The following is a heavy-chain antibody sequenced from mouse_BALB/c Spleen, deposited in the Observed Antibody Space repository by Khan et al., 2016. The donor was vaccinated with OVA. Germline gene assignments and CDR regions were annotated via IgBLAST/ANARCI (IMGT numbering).Heavy chain of an antibody. D-gene: IGHD3-1*01. CDR3: ARGGLGLRAYAMDY. J-gene: IGHJ4*01. V-gene: IGHV1S135*01. CDR2: IDPFNGGT. CDR1: GYSFTSYY. Sequence: VQLQQPGPELMKPGASVKISCKASGYSFTSYYIHWVKQSHGKSLEWIGYIDPFNGGTSYNQKFKGKATLTLDKSSSTAYMHLSSLTSEDSAVYYCARGGLGLRAYAMDYWGLGTSVTVSS.